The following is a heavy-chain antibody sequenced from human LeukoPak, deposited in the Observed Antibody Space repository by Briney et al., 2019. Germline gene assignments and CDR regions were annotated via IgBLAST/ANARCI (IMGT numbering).Heavy chain of an antibody. CDR1: GFTFSSYA. D-gene: IGHD3-3*01. J-gene: IGHJ3*02. V-gene: IGHV3-23*01. CDR2: VSGSGGST. CDR3: AKPWTIFGVVIRPDAFDI. Sequence: PGGSLRLSCAASGFTFSSYAMSWVRQAPGKGLEWVSAVSGSGGSTYYADSVKGRFTISRDNSKNTLYLQMNSLRAEDTAVYYCAKPWTIFGVVIRPDAFDIWGQGTMVTVSS.